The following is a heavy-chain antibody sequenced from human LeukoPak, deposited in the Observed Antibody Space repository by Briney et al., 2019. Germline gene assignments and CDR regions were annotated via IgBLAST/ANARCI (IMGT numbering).Heavy chain of an antibody. CDR1: GYTFTGYY. D-gene: IGHD6-13*01. J-gene: IGHJ4*02. CDR2: INPNSGGT. Sequence: GASVKASCKASGYTFTGYYMHWVRQAPGQGLEWMGWINPNSGGTNYAQKFQGRVTMTRDTYISTAYMELSRLRSDDTAVYYCARDLGAAAGIGFDYWGQGALVTVSS. V-gene: IGHV1-2*02. CDR3: ARDLGAAAGIGFDY.